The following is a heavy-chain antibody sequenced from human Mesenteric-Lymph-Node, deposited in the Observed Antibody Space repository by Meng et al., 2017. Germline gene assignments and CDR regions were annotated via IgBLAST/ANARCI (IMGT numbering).Heavy chain of an antibody. D-gene: IGHD2-15*01. Sequence: ETLSLTCAASGFTFSSYAMSWVRQAPGKGLEWVSAISGSVDSTYYADSVKGRFTISRDNHKNTLYLHMNNVRADDTAVYYCAIEIGGSSDYWGRGTLVTVSS. V-gene: IGHV3-23*01. CDR2: ISGSVDST. CDR1: GFTFSSYA. CDR3: AIEIGGSSDY. J-gene: IGHJ4*02.